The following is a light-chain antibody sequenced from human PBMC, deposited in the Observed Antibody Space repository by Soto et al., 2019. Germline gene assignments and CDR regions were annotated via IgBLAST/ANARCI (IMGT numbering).Light chain of an antibody. CDR3: SSYTSGNTLV. CDR1: TSDVGYYDF. Sequence: QSALTQPASVSGSPGQPITISCTGTTSDVGYYDFVSWYQHHPGKAPKLMIYDVTNRPSGVSNRFSGSKSGNTASLTISGLQAEDEADYYCSSYTSGNTLVFGTGTKLTVL. CDR2: DVT. V-gene: IGLV2-14*03. J-gene: IGLJ1*01.